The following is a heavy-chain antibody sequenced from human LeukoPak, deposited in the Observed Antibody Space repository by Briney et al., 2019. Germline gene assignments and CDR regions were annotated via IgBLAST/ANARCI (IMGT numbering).Heavy chain of an antibody. CDR1: GGSISSGGYS. Sequence: SQTPSLTCAVSGGSISSGGYSWSWIRQPPGKGLEWIGYIYHSGSTYYNPSLKSRVTISVDRSKNQFSLKLSSVTAADTAVYYCARGQATFWYFDLWGRGTLVTVSS. CDR3: ARGQATFWYFDL. J-gene: IGHJ2*01. D-gene: IGHD5-12*01. CDR2: IYHSGST. V-gene: IGHV4-30-2*01.